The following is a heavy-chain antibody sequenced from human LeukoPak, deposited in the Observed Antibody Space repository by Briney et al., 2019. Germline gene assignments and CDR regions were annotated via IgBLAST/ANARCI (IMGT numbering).Heavy chain of an antibody. V-gene: IGHV3-66*01. D-gene: IGHD3-10*01. CDR2: IYGGGNT. CDR3: ATTGSGGHYNYFDH. CDR1: GFIVSNNY. J-gene: IGHJ4*02. Sequence: GESLKISCAASGFIVSNNYMTWVRQAPGKGLECVSVIYGGGNTYYADSVKGRFTISRDNSKNTLYLQMNSLRADDTAVYYCATTGSGGHYNYFDHWGQGTLVTVSS.